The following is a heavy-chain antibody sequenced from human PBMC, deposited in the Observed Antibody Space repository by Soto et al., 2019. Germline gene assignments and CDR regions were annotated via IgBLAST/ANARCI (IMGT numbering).Heavy chain of an antibody. J-gene: IGHJ3*01. Sequence: WGTLSLTCVVPDHSLSSAYYWGWIRQPPGKGLEWIGSMYHSGSTFYNPSLKRRVTISMVTSTNQSSLKLRSATAADTAVYYCAAYECSGAGAFDVWGLGIMVTVSS. CDR1: DHSLSSAYY. CDR3: AAYECSGAGAFDV. D-gene: IGHD6-19*01. CDR2: MYHSGST. V-gene: IGHV4-38-2*01.